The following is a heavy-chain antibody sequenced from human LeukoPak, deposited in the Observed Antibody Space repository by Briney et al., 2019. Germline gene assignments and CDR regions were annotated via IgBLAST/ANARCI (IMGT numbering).Heavy chain of an antibody. CDR3: ARDPDITGTLYFDY. Sequence: PSETLSLTCTVSGGSISSYYWSWIRQPPGKGLEWIGYIYYSGSTNYNPSLKGRVTISVDTSKNQFSLKLSSVTAADTAVYYCARDPDITGTLYFDYWGQGTLVTVSS. V-gene: IGHV4-59*01. CDR1: GGSISSYY. D-gene: IGHD1-7*01. J-gene: IGHJ4*02. CDR2: IYYSGST.